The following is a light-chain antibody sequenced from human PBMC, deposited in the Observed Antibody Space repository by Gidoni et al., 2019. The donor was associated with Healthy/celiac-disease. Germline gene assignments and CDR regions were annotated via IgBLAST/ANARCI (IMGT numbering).Light chain of an antibody. CDR3: QQYDNLRIT. V-gene: IGKV1-33*01. CDR2: DAS. J-gene: IGKJ3*01. Sequence: DIPMTQSPSSLSASVGDRVTITCQASQDISNYLNWYQQKPGKAPKLLIYDASNLETGVPSRFSGSGSGTDFTFTISSLQPEDIATYYCQQYDNLRITFXAXTKVDIK. CDR1: QDISNY.